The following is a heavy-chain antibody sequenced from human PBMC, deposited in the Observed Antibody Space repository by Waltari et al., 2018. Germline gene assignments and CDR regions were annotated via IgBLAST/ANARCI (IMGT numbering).Heavy chain of an antibody. CDR2: IGSSSSFM. J-gene: IGHJ6*02. D-gene: IGHD6-19*01. V-gene: IGHV3-21*02. CDR1: GFKFSAYA. CDR3: AREGAEQWVVEDYGMDV. Sequence: EVQLVESGGGLVKPGGSLRLSCVASGFKFSAYAMNWVRQAPGKGREVVSSIGSSSSFMDYADSVRGRFTVSRDNAKNTLYLQMDTLRAEDTAVYYCAREGAEQWVVEDYGMDVWGQGTTVTVSS.